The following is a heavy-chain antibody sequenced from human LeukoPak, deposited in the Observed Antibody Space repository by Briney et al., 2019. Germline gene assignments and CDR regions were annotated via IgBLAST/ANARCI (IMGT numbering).Heavy chain of an antibody. Sequence: SQTLSLTCTVSGGSISSGGYYWSWIRQHPGKGLEWIGYIYYSGSTYYSPSLKSRVTISVDTSKNQFSLKLSSVTAADTAVYYCARSTSGSYWIGYWGQGTLVTVSS. J-gene: IGHJ4*02. D-gene: IGHD3-10*01. CDR1: GGSISSGGYY. CDR3: ARSTSGSYWIGY. V-gene: IGHV4-31*03. CDR2: IYYSGST.